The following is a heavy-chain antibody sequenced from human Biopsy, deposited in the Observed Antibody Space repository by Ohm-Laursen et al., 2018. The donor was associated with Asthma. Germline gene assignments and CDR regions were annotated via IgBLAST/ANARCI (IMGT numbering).Heavy chain of an antibody. CDR2: IPQGGAT. D-gene: IGHD1-14*01. CDR3: ASGPEWSGLDV. V-gene: IGHV4-34*01. CDR1: GGPLRGYV. Sequence: SETLSLTCALSGGPLRGYVWAWIRQPPGKGLEWIGEIPQGGATAVNPSLKSRVTISMDPSKSQFYLGLRSMTAADTAVYYCASGPEWSGLDVWGQGTTVTVSS. J-gene: IGHJ6*02.